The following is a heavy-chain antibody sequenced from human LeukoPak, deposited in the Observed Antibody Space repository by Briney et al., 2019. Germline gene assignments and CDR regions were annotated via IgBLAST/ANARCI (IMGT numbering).Heavy chain of an antibody. J-gene: IGHJ4*02. CDR3: AMHSGWSGPDC. D-gene: IGHD6-19*01. V-gene: IGHV4-39*01. CDR2: IYYSGTT. CDR1: GGSISSGSYY. Sequence: SETLSLTCTVSGGSISSGSYYWGWIRQPPGLGREWIGSIYYSGTTYYNPSLKSRVTISVDTSKNQFSLKLSSVTAADTAVYYCAMHSGWSGPDCWGQGSLVTVSS.